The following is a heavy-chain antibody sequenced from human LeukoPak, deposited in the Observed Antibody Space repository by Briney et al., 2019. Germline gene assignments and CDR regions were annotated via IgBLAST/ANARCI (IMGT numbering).Heavy chain of an antibody. CDR1: EDTFSNYY. CDR2: INPRGGGT. Sequence: GASVKVSCKASEDTFSNYYMHWVRQAPGQGLEWMGIINPRGGGTNYAQKFQGRVTMTRDLSTRTLYMELSSLRSDDTAVYYCARVYSRLPYSFDSWGQGTLVTVSP. J-gene: IGHJ4*02. D-gene: IGHD5-12*01. CDR3: ARVYSRLPYSFDS. V-gene: IGHV1-46*01.